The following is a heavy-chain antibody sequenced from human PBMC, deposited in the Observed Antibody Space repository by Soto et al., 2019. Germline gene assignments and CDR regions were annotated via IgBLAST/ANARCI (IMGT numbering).Heavy chain of an antibody. CDR3: ARAEYSSSYYYYGMDV. Sequence: SLRLSCAASGFTFSSYAMHWVRQAPGKGLEWVAVISYDGSNKYYADSVKGRFTISRDNSKNTLYLQMNSLRAEDTAVYYCARAEYSSSYYYYGMDVWGQGTTVTVSS. V-gene: IGHV3-30-3*01. J-gene: IGHJ6*02. CDR2: ISYDGSNK. D-gene: IGHD6-6*01. CDR1: GFTFSSYA.